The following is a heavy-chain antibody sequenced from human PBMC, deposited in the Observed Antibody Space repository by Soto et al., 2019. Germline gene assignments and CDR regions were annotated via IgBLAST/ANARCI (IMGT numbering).Heavy chain of an antibody. D-gene: IGHD3-10*01. CDR1: GGSMSEYF. CDR2: IYYLGIT. Sequence: LPETLSLTCSVSGGSMSEYFWSWIRQSPGKGLEWIGYIYYLGITDYNPSLNSRVTISVDTSKRQFSLRLISVTAADTAVYYCARDGYDGSGSPYPAYWGPGTQVTVSS. J-gene: IGHJ4*02. V-gene: IGHV4-59*01. CDR3: ARDGYDGSGSPYPAY.